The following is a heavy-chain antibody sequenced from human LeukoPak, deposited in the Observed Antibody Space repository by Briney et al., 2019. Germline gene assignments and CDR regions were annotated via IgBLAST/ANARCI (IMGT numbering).Heavy chain of an antibody. CDR1: GYTFTGYY. D-gene: IGHD2-15*01. Sequence: ASVKVSCKASGYTFTGYYMHWVRQAPGQGLEWMGWINPNSGGTNYAQKFQGRVTMTRDTSISTAYMELSRLRSDDTAVYYCARLGYCSGGSCYSGRARPTDYWGQGTLVTVSS. V-gene: IGHV1-2*02. J-gene: IGHJ4*02. CDR3: ARLGYCSGGSCYSGRARPTDY. CDR2: INPNSGGT.